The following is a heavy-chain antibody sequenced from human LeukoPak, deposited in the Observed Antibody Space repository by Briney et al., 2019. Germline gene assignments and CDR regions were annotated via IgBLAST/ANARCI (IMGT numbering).Heavy chain of an antibody. D-gene: IGHD1-26*01. V-gene: IGHV4-59*01. CDR2: IYYSGST. CDR3: ARDQAVGALYY. Sequence: SETLSLTCTVSGGSISSYYWSWIRQPPGKGLEWIGYIYYSGSTNYNPSLKSRVTISVDTSKNQFSLKLSSVTAADTAVYYCARDQAVGALYYWGQGTLVTVSS. CDR1: GGSISSYY. J-gene: IGHJ4*02.